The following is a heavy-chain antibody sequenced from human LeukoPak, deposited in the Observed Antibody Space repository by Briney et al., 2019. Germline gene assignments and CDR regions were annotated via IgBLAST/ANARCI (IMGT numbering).Heavy chain of an antibody. V-gene: IGHV1-69*13. CDR3: AREVGYSGYDSSSYYFDY. J-gene: IGHJ4*02. CDR1: GGTSSSYA. Sequence: GASVKVSCKASGGTSSSYAISWVRQAPGQGPEWMGGIIPIFGTANYAQKFQGRVTITADESTSTAYMELSSLRSEDTAVYYCAREVGYSGYDSSSYYFDYWGQGTLVTVSS. D-gene: IGHD5-12*01. CDR2: IIPIFGTA.